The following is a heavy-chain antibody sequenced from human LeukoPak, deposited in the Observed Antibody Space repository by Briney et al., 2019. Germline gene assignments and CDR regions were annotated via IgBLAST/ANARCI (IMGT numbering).Heavy chain of an antibody. CDR3: ATCTHSGTFDPPYNWFDP. Sequence: GASVKVSCKASGGTFSSYAISWVRQAPGQGLEWMGGIIPIFGTANYAQKLQGRVTMTTDTSTSTAYMELRSLRSDDTAVYYCATCTHSGTFDPPYNWFDPWGQGTLVTVSS. CDR1: GGTFSSYA. J-gene: IGHJ5*02. D-gene: IGHD1-26*01. CDR2: IIPIFGTA. V-gene: IGHV1-69*05.